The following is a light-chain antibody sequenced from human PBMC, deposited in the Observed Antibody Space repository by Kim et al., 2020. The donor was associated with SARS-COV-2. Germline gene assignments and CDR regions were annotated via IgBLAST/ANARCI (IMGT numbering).Light chain of an antibody. CDR2: GAS. J-gene: IGKJ4*01. CDR3: QQYDSSVLT. Sequence: SPGERATLSCRASQTVRSTHLVWYQQKPGQAPRVLIYGASSRATGIPDRFSGSGSGTDFTLTVSRLEPEDFAVYYCQQYDSSVLTFGGGTKVDIK. V-gene: IGKV3-20*01. CDR1: QTVRSTH.